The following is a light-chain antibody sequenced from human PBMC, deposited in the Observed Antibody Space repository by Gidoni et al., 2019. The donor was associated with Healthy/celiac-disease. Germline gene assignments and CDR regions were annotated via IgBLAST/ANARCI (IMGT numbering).Light chain of an antibody. CDR3: QQYYSTPRMIT. CDR1: QGISNS. Sequence: DIQMTQSPSSLSASVGDRVTITCRASQGISNSLAWYQQKPGKAPKLLLYAASRLESGVPSRFSGSGSGTDYTLTISSLQPEDFATYYCQQYYSTPRMITFGPGTKVDIK. J-gene: IGKJ3*01. V-gene: IGKV1-NL1*01. CDR2: AAS.